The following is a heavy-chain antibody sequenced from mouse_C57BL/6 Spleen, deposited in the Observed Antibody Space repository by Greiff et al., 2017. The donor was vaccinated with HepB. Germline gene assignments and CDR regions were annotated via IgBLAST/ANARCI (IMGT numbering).Heavy chain of an antibody. J-gene: IGHJ2*01. D-gene: IGHD4-1*02. CDR1: GYAFSSSW. CDR3: ALNWDGGYYFDY. CDR2: IYPGDGDT. Sequence: QVQLQQSGPELVKPGASVKISCKASGYAFSSSWMNWVKQRPGKGLEWIGRIYPGDGDTNYNGKFKGKATLTADKSSSTAYMQLSSLTSEDSAVYFCALNWDGGYYFDYWGQGTTLTVSS. V-gene: IGHV1-82*01.